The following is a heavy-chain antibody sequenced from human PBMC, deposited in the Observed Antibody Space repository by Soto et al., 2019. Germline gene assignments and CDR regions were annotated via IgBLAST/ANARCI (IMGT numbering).Heavy chain of an antibody. V-gene: IGHV1-69*06. D-gene: IGHD6-6*01. CDR3: ARVGDSSSYTNPFDY. CDR2: IIPIFGTA. CDR1: GGTFSSYA. Sequence: QVQLVQSGAEVKKPGSSVKVSCKASGGTFSSYAISWVRQAPGQGLEWMGGIIPIFGTANYAQKFQGRVTITADKSTSKAYMELSSLRSEDTAVYYCARVGDSSSYTNPFDYWGQGTLVTVSS. J-gene: IGHJ4*02.